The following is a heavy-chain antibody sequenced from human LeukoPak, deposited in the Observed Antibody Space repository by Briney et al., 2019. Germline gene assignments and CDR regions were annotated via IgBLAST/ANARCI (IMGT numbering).Heavy chain of an antibody. D-gene: IGHD6-19*01. CDR1: GGSFSGYY. CDR2: IYYSGST. V-gene: IGHV4-59*01. Sequence: SETLSLTCAVHGGSFSGYYWSWIRQPPGKGLESIGYIYYSGSTNYNPSLKSRVTISVDTSKNQFSLKLSSVTAADTAVYYCARDRLVRGYYYYGMDVWGQGTTVTVSS. CDR3: ARDRLVRGYYYYGMDV. J-gene: IGHJ6*02.